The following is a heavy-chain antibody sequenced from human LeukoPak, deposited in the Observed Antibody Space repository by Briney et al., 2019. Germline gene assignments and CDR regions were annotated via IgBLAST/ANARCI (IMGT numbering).Heavy chain of an antibody. CDR3: ARGEYYGSGSYRSPVDY. CDR1: GYTSTGYY. CDR2: IIPIFGTA. J-gene: IGHJ4*02. V-gene: IGHV1-69*05. D-gene: IGHD3-10*01. Sequence: SVKVSCKASGYTSTGYYMHWVRQAPGQGLEWMGGIIPIFGTANYAQKFQGRVTITTDESTSTAYMELSSLRSEDTAVYYCARGEYYGSGSYRSPVDYWGQGTLVTVSS.